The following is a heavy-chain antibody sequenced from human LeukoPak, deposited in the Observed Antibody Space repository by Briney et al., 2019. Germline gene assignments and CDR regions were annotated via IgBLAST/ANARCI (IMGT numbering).Heavy chain of an antibody. Sequence: GGSLRLSCAASGFNFNNYGLHWVRQAPGRGLEWVAVVSYDGSKKYYADSVKGRFTISRDNSKNALSLQMNSVRAEDTAVYYCAKAGGSYPPYDYWGQGTLVTVSS. CDR1: GFNFNNYG. CDR3: AKAGGSYPPYDY. J-gene: IGHJ4*02. V-gene: IGHV3-30*18. CDR2: VSYDGSKK. D-gene: IGHD3-16*01.